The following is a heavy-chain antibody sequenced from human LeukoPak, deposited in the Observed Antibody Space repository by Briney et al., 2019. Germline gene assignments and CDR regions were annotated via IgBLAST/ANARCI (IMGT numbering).Heavy chain of an antibody. Sequence: SETLSLTCTVSGGSISSCYWSWIRQPPGKGLEWIGYIYYSGSTNYNPSLKSRVTISVDTSKNQFSLKLSSVTAADTAVYYCARGKRGGYDYYYYYYMDVWGKGTTVTVSS. CDR3: ARGKRGGYDYYYYYYMDV. V-gene: IGHV4-59*01. J-gene: IGHJ6*03. CDR1: GGSISSCY. CDR2: IYYSGST. D-gene: IGHD5-12*01.